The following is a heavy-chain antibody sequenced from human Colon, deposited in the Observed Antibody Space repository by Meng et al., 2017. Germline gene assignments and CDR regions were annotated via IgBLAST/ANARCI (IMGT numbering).Heavy chain of an antibody. V-gene: IGHV4-4*07. CDR3: ARDQKDSSGRNFDY. D-gene: IGHD6-19*01. J-gene: IGHJ4*02. Sequence: QVQLQESGPGLVKPSGTLSLTCSVPGDSISGYYWTWIRQPAGKGLEWIGRIYFSGSTNYNPSLKSRVTMSVDTSKNQFSLNLNSVTAADTAVYYCARDQKDSSGRNFDYWGQGTLVTVSS. CDR2: IYFSGST. CDR1: GDSISGYY.